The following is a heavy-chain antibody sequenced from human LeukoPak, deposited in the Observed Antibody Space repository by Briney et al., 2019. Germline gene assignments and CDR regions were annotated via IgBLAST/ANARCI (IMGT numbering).Heavy chain of an antibody. D-gene: IGHD3-3*01. CDR3: ARDSRDFWSGYYRFDP. J-gene: IGHJ5*02. Sequence: SETLSLTCTVSGGSISSYYWSWTRQPPGKGLEWIGYIYYSGSTNYNPSLKSRVTISVDTSKNQFSLKLSSVTAADTAVYYCARDSRDFWSGYYRFDPWGQGTLVTVSS. V-gene: IGHV4-59*01. CDR1: GGSISSYY. CDR2: IYYSGST.